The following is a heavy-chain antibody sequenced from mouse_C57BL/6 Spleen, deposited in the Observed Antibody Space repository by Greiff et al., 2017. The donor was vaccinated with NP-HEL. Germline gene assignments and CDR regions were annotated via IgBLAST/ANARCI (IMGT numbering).Heavy chain of an antibody. CDR1: GFSFNTYA. V-gene: IGHV10-1*01. CDR2: IRSKSNNYAT. J-gene: IGHJ4*01. D-gene: IGHD1-1*01. Sequence: EVKLEESGGGLVQPKGSLKLSCAASGFSFNTYAMNWVRQAPGKGLEWVARIRSKSNNYATYYADSVKDRFTISRDDSESMLYLQMNNLKTEDTAMYYCVTAYGSRAMDYWGQGTSVTVSS. CDR3: VTAYGSRAMDY.